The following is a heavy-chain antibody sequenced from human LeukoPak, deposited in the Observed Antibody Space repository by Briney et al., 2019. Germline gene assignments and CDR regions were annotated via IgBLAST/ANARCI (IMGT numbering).Heavy chain of an antibody. V-gene: IGHV3-11*01. Sequence: GGSLRLSCAASGFTFSDYYMSWLRQAPGKGLEWVSYISSSGSTIYYADSVKGRFTISRDNAKNSLYLQMNSLRAEDTAVYYCARESLNYYDTSGYADYWGQGTRVTVSS. D-gene: IGHD3-22*01. CDR2: ISSSGSTI. J-gene: IGHJ4*02. CDR1: GFTFSDYY. CDR3: ARESLNYYDTSGYADY.